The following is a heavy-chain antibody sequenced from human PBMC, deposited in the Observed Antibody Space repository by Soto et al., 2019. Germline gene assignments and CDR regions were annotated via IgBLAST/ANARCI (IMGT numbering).Heavy chain of an antibody. V-gene: IGHV1-18*01. CDR1: GYPLTDYL. CDR2: ISAYNGNT. J-gene: IGHJ4*02. Sequence: SVTVSCKAAGYPLTDYLITWVRQAPGQGLEWVGWISAYNGNTDYAQKLQGRVTMTTDTSTSTAYMELRSLRSDDTAVYYCARGTYFDYWGQGTLVTVSS. CDR3: ARGTYFDY.